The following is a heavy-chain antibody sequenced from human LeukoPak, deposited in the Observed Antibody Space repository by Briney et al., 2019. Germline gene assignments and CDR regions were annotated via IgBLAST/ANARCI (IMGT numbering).Heavy chain of an antibody. V-gene: IGHV1-2*02. CDR1: GYTFIHNY. J-gene: IGHJ4*02. Sequence: ASVKVSCKASGYTFIHNYIHWVRQAPGQGLEWMGWINPNTGGTEYAQKFQGRVTMTRDTSISTAYMDLSRLTSDDTAVYYCARVYTALDYWGQGTLVTVSS. CDR2: INPNTGGT. CDR3: ARVYTALDY. D-gene: IGHD5-18*01.